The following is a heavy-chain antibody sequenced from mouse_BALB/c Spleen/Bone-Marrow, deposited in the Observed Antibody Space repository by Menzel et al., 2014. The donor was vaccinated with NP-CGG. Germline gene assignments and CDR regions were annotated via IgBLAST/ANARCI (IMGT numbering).Heavy chain of an antibody. CDR3: ARQRGYAYAMDY. CDR2: ISSGGGST. J-gene: IGHJ4*01. D-gene: IGHD2-2*01. CDR1: GFAFSGND. V-gene: IGHV5-12-1*01. Sequence: EVQVVESGGGLVKPGGSLKLSCAASGFAFSGNDMSWVRQTPGKRLEWVAYISSGGGSTYYPDTVKGRFTISRDNAKNTLYLQMNSLESEDTAMYYCARQRGYAYAMDYWGQGTSVTVSS.